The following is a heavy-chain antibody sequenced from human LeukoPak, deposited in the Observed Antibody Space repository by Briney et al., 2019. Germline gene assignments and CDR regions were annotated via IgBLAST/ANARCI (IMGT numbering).Heavy chain of an antibody. D-gene: IGHD1-26*01. V-gene: IGHV4-34*01. Sequence: SETLSLTCAVYGGSFSGYYWSWIRQPPGKGLEWIGEINHSGSTNYNPSLKSRVTISVDTSKNQFSLKLSSVTAADTAVYYCARRDRSVGAFHYMDVWGKGTTVTISS. CDR1: GGSFSGYY. J-gene: IGHJ6*03. CDR2: INHSGST. CDR3: ARRDRSVGAFHYMDV.